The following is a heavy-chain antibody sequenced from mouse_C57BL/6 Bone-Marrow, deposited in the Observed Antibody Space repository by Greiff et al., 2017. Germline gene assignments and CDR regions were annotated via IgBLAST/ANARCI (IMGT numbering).Heavy chain of an antibody. J-gene: IGHJ1*03. D-gene: IGHD2-2*01. CDR1: GYAFTSSW. V-gene: IGHV1-54*01. CDR2: IHPGGGGT. Sequence: VQLQQSGAELVRPGTSVKVSCKASGYAFTSSWMDWVKQRPGQGLEWIGVIHPGGGGTNYNEKFKGKATLTADKSSSTAYMQLSSLTSEDSAVYFSASYAYDWYFDVWGTGTTVTVSS. CDR3: ASYAYDWYFDV.